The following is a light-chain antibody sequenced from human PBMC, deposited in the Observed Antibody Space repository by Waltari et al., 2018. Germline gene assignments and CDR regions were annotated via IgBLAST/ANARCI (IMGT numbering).Light chain of an antibody. CDR2: KAS. CDR1: QSISSW. J-gene: IGKJ1*01. Sequence: DIQMTQSPSTLSASVGDRVTITCRASQSISSWLAWYQQKPGKAPKLLIYKASSLQSGVSSRFSGTGSGTEFTLTISSLQPDDSATYYCQHYSTSSRTFGQGTKVEIK. CDR3: QHYSTSSRT. V-gene: IGKV1-5*03.